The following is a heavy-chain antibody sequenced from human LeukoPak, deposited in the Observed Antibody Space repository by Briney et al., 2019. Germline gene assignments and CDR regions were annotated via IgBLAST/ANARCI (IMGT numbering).Heavy chain of an antibody. Sequence: PSQTLSLTCTVSGGSISSGDYYWSWIRQPPGKGLEWIGYIYYSGSTYYNPSLKSRGTISVDTSKNQFSLKLSSVTAADTAVYYCARDVVRGVTPSHYYYYGMDVWGKGTTVTVSS. CDR3: ARDVVRGVTPSHYYYYGMDV. CDR2: IYYSGST. J-gene: IGHJ6*04. D-gene: IGHD3-10*01. CDR1: GGSISSGDYY. V-gene: IGHV4-30-4*01.